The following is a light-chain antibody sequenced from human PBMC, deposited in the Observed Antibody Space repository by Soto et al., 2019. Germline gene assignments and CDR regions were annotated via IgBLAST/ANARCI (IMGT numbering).Light chain of an antibody. CDR2: GAS. CDR3: QQYNNWPAIT. Sequence: EIVMTQSPATLSVSPGERATLSCRTSQSVRSNLAWYQQKPGQAPRLLIYGASTRVTGIPATFSGSGSGTQFTLTISSLQSEDFAVYDCQQYNNWPAITFGQGTRLEIK. V-gene: IGKV3D-15*01. CDR1: QSVRSN. J-gene: IGKJ5*01.